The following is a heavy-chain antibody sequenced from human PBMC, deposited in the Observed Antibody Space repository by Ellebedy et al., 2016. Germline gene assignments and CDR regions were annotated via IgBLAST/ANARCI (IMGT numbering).Heavy chain of an antibody. Sequence: GESLKISXAASGFTVSSNYISWVRQAPGKGLEWVSVIYSGGSTYYPDSVKGRFTISRDNSKNTLYLQMNSLRAEDTAVYYCAKGINYGDYNYFDYWGQGTLVTVSS. CDR3: AKGINYGDYNYFDY. CDR2: IYSGGST. D-gene: IGHD4-17*01. J-gene: IGHJ4*02. V-gene: IGHV3-53*01. CDR1: GFTVSSNY.